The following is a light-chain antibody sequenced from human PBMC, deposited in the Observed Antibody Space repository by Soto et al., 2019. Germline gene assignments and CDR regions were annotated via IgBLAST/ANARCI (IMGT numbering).Light chain of an antibody. CDR3: QQYGSPWT. J-gene: IGKJ1*01. CDR2: GAS. Sequence: IVMTQSPGTLAVSPGERATLSCRASQGIITNLAWYHQKPGQPPRLLIFGASTRATGVPARFSGSGSGTDFTLTISRLEPEDFAVYYCQQYGSPWTFGQGTKVDI. V-gene: IGKV3-15*01. CDR1: QGIITN.